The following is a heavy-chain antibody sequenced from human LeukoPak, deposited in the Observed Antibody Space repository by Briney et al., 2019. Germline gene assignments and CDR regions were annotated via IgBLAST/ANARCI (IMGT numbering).Heavy chain of an antibody. D-gene: IGHD3-10*01. J-gene: IGHJ6*02. CDR3: ARDMGDGGCNYGMDV. CDR1: GGTFSTNA. V-gene: IGHV1-69*04. Sequence: SVKVSCKASGGTFSTNAISWVRQAPGQGLEWMGRIIPIFDIANYAQKFQGRVTITADKSTSTAYMELSSLRSEDTAVYYCARDMGDGGCNYGMDVWGQGTTVTVSS. CDR2: IIPIFDIA.